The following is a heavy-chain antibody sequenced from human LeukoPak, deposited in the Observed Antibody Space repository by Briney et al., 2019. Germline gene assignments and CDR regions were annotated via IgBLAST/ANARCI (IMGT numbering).Heavy chain of an antibody. CDR1: GYTFSGTGWY. CDR2: IYPYTGAT. CDR3: ARDGPAQMVDFDY. V-gene: IGHV1-2*02. Sequence: ASVKVSCKASGYTFSGTGWYLYWLRQAPGQGLECMGWIYPYTGATHYVQKFQGRVAMTRDTSISTAYMELSRLRPDDTAVYYCARDGPAQMVDFDYWGQGTLVTVSS. D-gene: IGHD3-10*01. J-gene: IGHJ4*02.